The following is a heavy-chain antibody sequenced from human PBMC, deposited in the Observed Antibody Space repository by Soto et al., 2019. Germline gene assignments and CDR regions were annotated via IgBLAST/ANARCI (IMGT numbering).Heavy chain of an antibody. D-gene: IGHD2-2*01. Sequence: QLQLQESGPGLVKPSETLSLTCTVSGGSISSSSYYWGWIRQPPGKGLEWIGSIYYSGSTYYNPSLKSRVTISVDTSKNQFFLKLSSVTAADTAVYYCARHGRYCSSTSCYLVFDYWGQGTLVTVSS. CDR3: ARHGRYCSSTSCYLVFDY. V-gene: IGHV4-39*01. J-gene: IGHJ4*02. CDR2: IYYSGST. CDR1: GGSISSSSYY.